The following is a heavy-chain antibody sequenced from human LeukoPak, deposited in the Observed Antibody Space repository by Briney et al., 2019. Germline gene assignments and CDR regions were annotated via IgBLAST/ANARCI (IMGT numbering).Heavy chain of an antibody. J-gene: IGHJ4*02. D-gene: IGHD6-13*01. CDR3: AKVNDISAARTVDY. Sequence: GGSLRLSCAASGFTFSRTAMNWVRQAPGKGLEWVSVISASGSGTYYADSVEGRFTISRDNSKNMLFLQMNSLRAEDTAVYYCAKVNDISAARTVDYWGQGTLVTVSS. CDR1: GFTFSRTA. CDR2: ISASGSGT. V-gene: IGHV3-23*01.